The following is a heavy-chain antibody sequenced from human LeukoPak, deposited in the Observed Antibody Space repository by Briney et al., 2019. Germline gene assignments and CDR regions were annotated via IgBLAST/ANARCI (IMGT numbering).Heavy chain of an antibody. Sequence: SETLSLTCTVSGGSISSYYWSWIRQPPGKGLEWIGYIYYSGSTNYNPSLKSRVTISVDTSKNQFSLKLSSVTAADTAVYYCARAYSSSGYEWDYFDYWGQGPLVPVSS. J-gene: IGHJ4*02. D-gene: IGHD6-13*01. CDR3: ARAYSSSGYEWDYFDY. CDR1: GGSISSYY. CDR2: IYYSGST. V-gene: IGHV4-59*08.